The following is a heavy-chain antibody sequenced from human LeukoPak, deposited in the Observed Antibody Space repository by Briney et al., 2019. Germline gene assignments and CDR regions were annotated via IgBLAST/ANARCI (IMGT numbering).Heavy chain of an antibody. Sequence: GGSLRLSCEASGFTFSNYNMIWVRQAPGKGLEWVSIISGSGGSTYYGDSVKGRFTISRDNSKNTLYLQMNSLRDEDTAVYYCARESQGDHVDYWGQGTLLTVSS. D-gene: IGHD2-21*02. J-gene: IGHJ4*02. CDR1: GFTFSNYN. CDR2: ISGSGGST. CDR3: ARESQGDHVDY. V-gene: IGHV3-23*01.